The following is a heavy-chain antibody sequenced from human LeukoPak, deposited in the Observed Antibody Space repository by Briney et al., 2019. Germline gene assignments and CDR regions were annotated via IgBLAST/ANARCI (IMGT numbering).Heavy chain of an antibody. CDR1: GFTFSSYW. Sequence: GGSLRLSCAASGFTFSSYWMHWVRQAPGKGLVWVSRINSDGSSTSYADSVKGRFTISRDNAKNTLYLQMNSLRAEDTAVYYCARVGVGYYYDSSGYPDAFDIWGQGTMVTVSS. V-gene: IGHV3-74*01. CDR3: ARVGVGYYYDSSGYPDAFDI. CDR2: INSDGSST. D-gene: IGHD3-22*01. J-gene: IGHJ3*02.